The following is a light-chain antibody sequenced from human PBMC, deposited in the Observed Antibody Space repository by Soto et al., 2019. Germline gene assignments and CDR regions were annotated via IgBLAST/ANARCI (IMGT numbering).Light chain of an antibody. CDR2: EVS. CDR3: SSYTSSTNYV. Sequence: QSVLTQPASVSGSPGQSLTISCTGTSIDIAPYNYVSWYQQHPGKAPKLIIYEVSYRPSGISNRFSGSKSGNTASLTISGLQAEDEADYYCSSYTSSTNYVFGTRTKLTVL. V-gene: IGLV2-14*01. J-gene: IGLJ1*01. CDR1: SIDIAPYNY.